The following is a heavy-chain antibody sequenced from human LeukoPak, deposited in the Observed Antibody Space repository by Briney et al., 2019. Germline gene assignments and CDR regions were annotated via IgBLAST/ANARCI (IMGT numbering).Heavy chain of an antibody. CDR3: ARDSGDYCSSTSCYAGFDY. Sequence: GGSLRLSCAASGFTFSPYRMNWVRQAPGKGLEWLSYISSSDNTIYYADSVRGRFTISRDNAKNSLYLQMNSLRAEDTAVYYCARDSGDYCSSTSCYAGFDYWGQGTLVTVSS. J-gene: IGHJ4*02. V-gene: IGHV3-48*01. D-gene: IGHD2-2*01. CDR1: GFTFSPYR. CDR2: ISSSDNTI.